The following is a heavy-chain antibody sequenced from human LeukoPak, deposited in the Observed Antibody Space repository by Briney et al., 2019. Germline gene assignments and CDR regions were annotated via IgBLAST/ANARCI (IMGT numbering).Heavy chain of an antibody. CDR2: ISYSGGST. D-gene: IGHD1-26*01. J-gene: IGHJ4*02. Sequence: PGGSLRLSCAASGLTFSSYAMNWVRQAPGKGLEWVSTISYSGGSTYSVDSVKGRFTISRDNSENTLYLQLNSLRAEDTAVYYCAKAASGSYLYYFDYWGQGTLVTVSS. CDR3: AKAASGSYLYYFDY. CDR1: GLTFSSYA. V-gene: IGHV3-23*02.